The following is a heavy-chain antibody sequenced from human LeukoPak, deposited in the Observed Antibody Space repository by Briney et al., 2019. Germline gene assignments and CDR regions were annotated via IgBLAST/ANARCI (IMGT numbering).Heavy chain of an antibody. D-gene: IGHD3-16*02. CDR3: AKTVPYDYVWGSYRYTPLLFDY. CDR1: GGSFSGYY. V-gene: IGHV4-34*01. Sequence: SETLSLTCAVYGGSFSGYYWSWIRQPPGKGLEWIGEINHSGSTNYNPSLKSRVTISVDTSKNQFSLKLSSVTAADTAVYYCAKTVPYDYVWGSYRYTPLLFDYWGQGTLVTVSS. J-gene: IGHJ4*02. CDR2: INHSGST.